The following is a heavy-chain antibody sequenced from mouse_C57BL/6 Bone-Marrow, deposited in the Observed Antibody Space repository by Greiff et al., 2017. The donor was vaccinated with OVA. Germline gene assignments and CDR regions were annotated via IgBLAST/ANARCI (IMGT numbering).Heavy chain of an antibody. V-gene: IGHV1-26*01. D-gene: IGHD1-1*01. CDR3: ALSCDVVSDPFDY. CDR1: GYTFTDYY. CDR2: INPNNGGT. J-gene: IGHJ2*01. Sequence: EVQLQQSGPELVKPGASVKISCKASGYTFTDYYMNWVKQSHGKSLEWIGDINPNNGGTSYNQKFKGKATLTVDTSSSTAYMELRSLTSDDSSVYSCALSCDVVSDPFDYWGQGTTLTVSS.